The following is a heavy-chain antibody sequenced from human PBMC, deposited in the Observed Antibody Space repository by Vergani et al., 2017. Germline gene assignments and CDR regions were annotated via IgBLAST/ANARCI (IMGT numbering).Heavy chain of an antibody. CDR1: GGSFTSYH. CDR3: ARVNTETNGHLCYDYYMDV. V-gene: IGHV4-34*01. Sequence: QVQLQQWGGGLLKPSETLSLTCVVNGGSFTSYHWTWIRQSPGEGLEWVGDIDHTGRPDYNPSLKSRLTMSVDKSRNQFSLTLNSVTATDTAIYFCARVNTETNGHLCYDYYMDVWGQGTAVTVS. D-gene: IGHD4-11*01. J-gene: IGHJ6*03. CDR2: IDHTGRP.